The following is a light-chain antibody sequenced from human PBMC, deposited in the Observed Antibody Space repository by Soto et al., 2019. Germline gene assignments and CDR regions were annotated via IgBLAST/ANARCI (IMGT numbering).Light chain of an antibody. CDR3: QQYHNWPPQYT. Sequence: EIVMTQSPASLSVSPGDGATLSCRASHSVASNVAWCQQKPGQGPRLLIHGASTRAVGVPARFSGSGSGTDFTLTISSLQSEDFAVYYCQQYHNWPPQYTFGQGTKLQIK. CDR2: GAS. V-gene: IGKV3-15*01. CDR1: HSVASN. J-gene: IGKJ2*01.